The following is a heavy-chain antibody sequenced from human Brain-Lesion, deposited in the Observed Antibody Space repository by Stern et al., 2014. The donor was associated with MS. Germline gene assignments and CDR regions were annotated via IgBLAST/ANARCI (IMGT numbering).Heavy chain of an antibody. CDR2: IYYSGNT. CDR1: GGSVSSTSYA. D-gene: IGHD2-15*01. V-gene: IGHV4-39*01. Sequence: VQLVESGPGLVKPSETLSLTCTVAGGSVSSTSYAWAWIRQPPGKGLEWIGTIYYSGNTYYSPSLKSRHTISLDGSKIQLSLQLRSVTAADTAVYYCAGEEDIRYCSGGSCTGNWFDPWGQGTLVTVSS. CDR3: AGEEDIRYCSGGSCTGNWFDP. J-gene: IGHJ5*02.